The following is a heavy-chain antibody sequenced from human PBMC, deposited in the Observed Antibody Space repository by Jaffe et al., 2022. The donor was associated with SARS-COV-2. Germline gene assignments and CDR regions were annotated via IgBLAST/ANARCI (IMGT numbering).Heavy chain of an antibody. D-gene: IGHD4-17*01. Sequence: QVQLQESGPGLVKPSQTLSLTCTVSGGSISSGGYYWSWIRQHPGKGLEWIGYIYYSGSTYYNPSLKSRVTISVDTSKNQFSLKLSSVTAADTAVYYCAREPDFRMTTVTTWGGNWFDPWGQGTLVTVSS. J-gene: IGHJ5*02. CDR2: IYYSGST. CDR3: AREPDFRMTTVTTWGGNWFDP. V-gene: IGHV4-31*03. CDR1: GGSISSGGYY.